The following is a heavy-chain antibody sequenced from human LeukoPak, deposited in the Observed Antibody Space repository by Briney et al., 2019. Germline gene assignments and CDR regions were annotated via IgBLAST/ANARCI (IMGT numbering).Heavy chain of an antibody. CDR3: ASVRDSSGYHY. CDR1: GGSISSGSYY. J-gene: IGHJ4*02. CDR2: ISYSGTT. V-gene: IGHV4-39*01. D-gene: IGHD3-22*01. Sequence: SETLSLTCTVSGGSISSGSYYWGWIRQPPGKGLEWIGSISYSGTTYYNPSLKSRVTMSVDTSKNQFSLKLSSVTAADTAVYYCASVRDSSGYHYWGQGTLVTVSS.